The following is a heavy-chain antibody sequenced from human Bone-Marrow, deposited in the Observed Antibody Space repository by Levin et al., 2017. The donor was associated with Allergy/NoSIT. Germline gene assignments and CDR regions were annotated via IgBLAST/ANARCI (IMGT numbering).Heavy chain of an antibody. J-gene: IGHJ4*02. Sequence: GSGPTLVKPTQTLTLTCTFSGFSLTTNGVGVGWIRQSPGRALEWLALIYWNDDKYYSPSLKTRLTITKDTSKNQVVLTLTSLGPVDTATYYCAHTASDFWSSYSYWGQGSLVTVSS. CDR1: GFSLTTNGVG. CDR2: IYWNDDK. D-gene: IGHD3-3*01. V-gene: IGHV2-5*01. CDR3: AHTASDFWSSYSY.